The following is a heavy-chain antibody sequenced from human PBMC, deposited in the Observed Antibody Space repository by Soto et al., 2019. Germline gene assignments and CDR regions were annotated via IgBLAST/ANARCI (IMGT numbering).Heavy chain of an antibody. J-gene: IGHJ6*02. CDR3: ARGVVVVAATPGGYYYGMDV. V-gene: IGHV3-33*01. Sequence: GGSLRLSCAAYGFTFSSYGMHWVRQAPGKGLEWVAVIWYDGSNKYYADSVKGRFTISRDNSKNTLYLQMNSLRAEDTAVYYCARGVVVVAATPGGYYYGMDVWGQGTTVTVSS. CDR2: IWYDGSNK. CDR1: GFTFSSYG. D-gene: IGHD2-15*01.